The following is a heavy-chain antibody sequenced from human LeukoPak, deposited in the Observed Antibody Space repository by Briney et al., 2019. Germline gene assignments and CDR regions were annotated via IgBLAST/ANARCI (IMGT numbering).Heavy chain of an antibody. D-gene: IGHD2-2*01. Sequence: GGSLRLSCAASGFTFSSYEMNWVRQAPGKGLEWVSYISSSGSTIYYADSVKGRFTISRDNSKNTLYLQMNSLRAEDTAVYYCAKDSGFIVVVPAAMDYWGQGTLVTVSS. V-gene: IGHV3-48*03. CDR3: AKDSGFIVVVPAAMDY. J-gene: IGHJ4*02. CDR1: GFTFSSYE. CDR2: ISSSGSTI.